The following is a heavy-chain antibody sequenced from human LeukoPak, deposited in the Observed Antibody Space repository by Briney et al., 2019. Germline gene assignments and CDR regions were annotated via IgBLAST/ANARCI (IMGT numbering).Heavy chain of an antibody. Sequence: GGSLRLSCAASGFTFSSYAMSWVRQAPGKGLEWVSAISGSGVSTYYADSVKGRFTISRDNSKNTLYLQMNGLRAEDTAVYYCANPTVVTLFSYWGQGTLVTVSS. CDR2: ISGSGVST. D-gene: IGHD4-17*01. CDR1: GFTFSSYA. V-gene: IGHV3-23*01. J-gene: IGHJ4*02. CDR3: ANPTVVTLFSY.